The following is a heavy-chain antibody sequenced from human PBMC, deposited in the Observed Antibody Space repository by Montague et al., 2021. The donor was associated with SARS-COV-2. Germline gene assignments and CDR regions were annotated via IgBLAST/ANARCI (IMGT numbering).Heavy chain of an antibody. V-gene: IGHV6-1*01. CDR3: ARAERGSCGDGNCYQYFFNY. D-gene: IGHD2-15*01. CDR2: TYYRSEWYS. Sequence: CAISGDSVSTNSGTWNWVRLSPSRGLEWLGRTYYRSEWYSDYSVSVKSRKSINPDTSKNQFSLQLNSVTPEDTAVYYCARAERGSCGDGNCYQYFFNYWGLGTLVTVSS. CDR1: GDSVSTNSGT. J-gene: IGHJ4*02.